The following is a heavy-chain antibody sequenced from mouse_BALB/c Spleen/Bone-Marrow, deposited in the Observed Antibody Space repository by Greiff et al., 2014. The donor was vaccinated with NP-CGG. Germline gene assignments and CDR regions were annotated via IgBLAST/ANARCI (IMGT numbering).Heavy chain of an antibody. CDR3: ARSRGTTATTYYFDY. D-gene: IGHD1-2*01. Sequence: EVQLQQSGPELVKPGASVKISCKASGYTFTDYNMHWVKQSHGKSLEWIVYIYPHNGGNGYNQKFKNKATLTVDSSSSTAYMERRSLTSEDSAVYYCARSRGTTATTYYFDYWGQGTTLTVSS. V-gene: IGHV1S29*02. J-gene: IGHJ2*01. CDR1: GYTFTDYN. CDR2: IYPHNGGN.